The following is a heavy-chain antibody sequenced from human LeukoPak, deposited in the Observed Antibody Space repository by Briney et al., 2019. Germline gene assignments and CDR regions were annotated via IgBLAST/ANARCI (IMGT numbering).Heavy chain of an antibody. CDR2: IYSGGST. Sequence: GGSLRLSCAASGFTVSSNYMSWVRQAPGKGLEWVSVIYSGGSTYYADSVKGRFTISRDNSKNTLYLQMNSLRAEDTAVYYCATEIGPYYYDSSGYFWGQGTLVTVSS. D-gene: IGHD3-22*01. J-gene: IGHJ4*02. CDR3: ATEIGPYYYDSSGYF. CDR1: GFTVSSNY. V-gene: IGHV3-53*01.